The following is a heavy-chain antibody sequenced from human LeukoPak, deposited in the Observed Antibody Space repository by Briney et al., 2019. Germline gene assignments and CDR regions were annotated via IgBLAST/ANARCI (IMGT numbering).Heavy chain of an antibody. J-gene: IGHJ5*02. D-gene: IGHD6-6*01. V-gene: IGHV4-4*09. CDR1: GGSISSYY. Sequence: SETLSLTCTVSGGSISSYYWSWIRQPPGKGLEWIGYIYNSGSTNYNPSLKSRVTISVDTSKNQFSLKLSSVTAADTAVYYCASHSIAARPLLYYWFDPWGQGTLVTVSS. CDR2: IYNSGST. CDR3: ASHSIAARPLLYYWFDP.